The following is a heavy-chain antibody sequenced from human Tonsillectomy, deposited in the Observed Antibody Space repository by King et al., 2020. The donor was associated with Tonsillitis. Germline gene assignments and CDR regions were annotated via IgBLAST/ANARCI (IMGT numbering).Heavy chain of an antibody. CDR1: GFTFSSYW. CDR3: ARVHTYYDSGSSYYDAFDI. V-gene: IGHV3-7*03. J-gene: IGHJ3*02. CDR2: IKRDEREK. D-gene: IGHD3-10*01. Sequence: DVQLVESGGGLVQPGGSLRLSCAASGFTFSSYWMTWVRQAPGKGLEWVANIKRDEREKHYVDSVKGRFTISRDNAKNSLFLQMNSLRAEDTAVYYCARVHTYYDSGSSYYDAFDIWGQGTVVTVSS.